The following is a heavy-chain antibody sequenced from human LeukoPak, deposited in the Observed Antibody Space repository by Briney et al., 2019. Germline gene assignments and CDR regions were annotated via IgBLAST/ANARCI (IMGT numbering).Heavy chain of an antibody. V-gene: IGHV4-30-4*08. CDR2: IYYSGST. J-gene: IGHJ4*02. D-gene: IGHD6-13*01. Sequence: SQTLSLTCTVSGGSISSGDYYWSWIRQPPGKGLEWIGYIYYSGSTYYNPSLKSRVTISVDTSKNQFSLKLSSVTAADTAVYYCAREGIAAAGTGFDYWGQGTLVTVSP. CDR3: AREGIAAAGTGFDY. CDR1: GGSISSGDYY.